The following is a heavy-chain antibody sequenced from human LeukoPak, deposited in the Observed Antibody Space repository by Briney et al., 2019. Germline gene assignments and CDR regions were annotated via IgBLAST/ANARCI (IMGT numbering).Heavy chain of an antibody. CDR3: ARAREGYDFWSGFKAWFDP. D-gene: IGHD3-3*01. V-gene: IGHV4-39*01. Sequence: SETLSLTCTVSGGSISSYYWSWIRQPPGKGLEWIGSIYYSGSTYYNPSLKSRVTISVDTSKNQFSLKLSSVTAADTAVYYRARAREGYDFWSGFKAWFDPWGQGTLVTVSS. J-gene: IGHJ5*02. CDR2: IYYSGST. CDR1: GGSISSYY.